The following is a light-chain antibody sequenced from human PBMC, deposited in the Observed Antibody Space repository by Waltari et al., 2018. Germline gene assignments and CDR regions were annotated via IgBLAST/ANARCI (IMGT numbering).Light chain of an antibody. V-gene: IGKV2-28*01. CDR3: MQSLQAVWT. CDR2: LGS. J-gene: IGKJ1*01. CDR1: HSRLHSHGNNY. Sequence: IVVTQSGFSLPVTPVEPASISCRSSHSRLHSHGNNYLAWYLQKPGQSTQLLIYLGSNRAADVADRFSGSGQGTDFTLKISRVEAEDVVLYYCMQSLQAVWTFGQGTKMEIK.